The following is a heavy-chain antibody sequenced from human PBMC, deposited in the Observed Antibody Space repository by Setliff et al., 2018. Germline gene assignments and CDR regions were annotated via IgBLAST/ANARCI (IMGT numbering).Heavy chain of an antibody. V-gene: IGHV4-4*08. CDR2: IYTSGST. J-gene: IGHJ6*03. Sequence: SETPSLTCTVSGGSISSYYWSWIRQPPGKGLEWIGYIYTSGSTNYNPSLKSRVTISVDTSKNQFSLKLSSVTAADTAVYYCARCRGYSYGYNYYYYMDVWGKGTTVTVSS. CDR3: ARCRGYSYGYNYYYYMDV. CDR1: GGSISSYY. D-gene: IGHD5-18*01.